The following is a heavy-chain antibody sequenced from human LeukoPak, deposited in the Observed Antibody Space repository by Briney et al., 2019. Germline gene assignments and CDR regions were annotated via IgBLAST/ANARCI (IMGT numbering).Heavy chain of an antibody. Sequence: SQTLSLTCAISGDSVSSNSAAWNWIRQSPSRGLEWLGRTYYRSRWYNDYAVSVKSRITINPDTPKNQFSLQLNSVTPEDTAVYYCARAPYSSTSYYYYYYMDVWGKGTTVTVSS. CDR2: TYYRSRWYN. CDR3: ARAPYSSTSYYYYYYMDV. CDR1: GDSVSSNSAA. V-gene: IGHV6-1*01. J-gene: IGHJ6*03. D-gene: IGHD6-13*01.